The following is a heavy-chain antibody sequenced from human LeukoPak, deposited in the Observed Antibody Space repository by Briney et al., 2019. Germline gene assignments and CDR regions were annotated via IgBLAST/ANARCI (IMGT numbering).Heavy chain of an antibody. CDR2: IYYSGTT. CDR1: GGSISSGDYY. J-gene: IGHJ4*02. D-gene: IGHD3-10*01. CDR3: ARGPYGSGSYY. Sequence: SETLSFTCTVSGGSISSGDYYWSWIRQPPGKGLEWIGYIYYSGTTYYNPSLKSRVTISVDTSKNQFSLKLTSVTAADTAVYYCARGPYGSGSYYWGQGTLVTVSS. V-gene: IGHV4-30-4*01.